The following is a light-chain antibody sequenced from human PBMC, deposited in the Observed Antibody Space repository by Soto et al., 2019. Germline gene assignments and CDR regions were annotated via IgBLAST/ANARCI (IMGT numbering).Light chain of an antibody. V-gene: IGLV2-14*01. CDR2: EVT. Sequence: QSALTQPASVSGSPGQSITISCTRTSSDVGGHNFVSWYQHHPGKAPKLMIYEVTHRPSGISDRFSGSKSGNTASLTISGLQAEDEADYYCNSYTSTFTWVFGGGTKLTVL. CDR3: NSYTSTFTWV. J-gene: IGLJ3*02. CDR1: SSDVGGHNF.